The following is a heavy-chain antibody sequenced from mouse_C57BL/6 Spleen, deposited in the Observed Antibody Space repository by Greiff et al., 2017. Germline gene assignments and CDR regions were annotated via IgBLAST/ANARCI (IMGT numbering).Heavy chain of an antibody. CDR1: GYTFTDYY. V-gene: IGHV1-26*01. CDR3: ARPYYSNPYWYFDV. J-gene: IGHJ1*03. CDR2: INPNNGGT. D-gene: IGHD2-5*01. Sequence: VQLQQSGPELVKPGASVKISCKASGYTFTDYYMNWVKQSHGKSLEWIGDINPNNGGTSYNQKFKGKATLTVDKSSSTAYMELRSLTSEDSAVYYCARPYYSNPYWYFDVWGTGTTVTVSS.